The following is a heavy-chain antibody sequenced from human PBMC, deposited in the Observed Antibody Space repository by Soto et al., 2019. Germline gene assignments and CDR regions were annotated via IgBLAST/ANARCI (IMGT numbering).Heavy chain of an antibody. J-gene: IGHJ5*02. CDR2: INTNTGNP. D-gene: IGHD3-10*01. V-gene: IGHV7-4-1*01. CDR1: GYTFTSYA. CDR3: ARDLNPSWFERYWFDP. Sequence: QVQLVQSGSELKKPGASVKVSCKASGYTFTSYAMNWVRQAPGQGLEWMGWINTNTGNPTYAQGFTGRFVFSLDTSVSTAYLQICRLQAEDTAVYYCARDLNPSWFERYWFDPWGQGTLVTVSS.